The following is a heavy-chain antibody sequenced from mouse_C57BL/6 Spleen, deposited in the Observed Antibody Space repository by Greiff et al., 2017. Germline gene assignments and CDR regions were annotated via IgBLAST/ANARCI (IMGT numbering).Heavy chain of an antibody. J-gene: IGHJ4*01. V-gene: IGHV1-72*01. CDR3: ARGGTTVAGGAMDY. CDR2: IDPNSGGT. D-gene: IGHD1-1*01. CDR1: GYTFTSYW. Sequence: QVQLQQSGAELVKPGASVKLSCKASGYTFTSYWMHWVKQRPGRGLEWIGRIDPNSGGTKYNEKFKSKATLTVDKPSSTAYMRLSSLTSEDSAVYYCARGGTTVAGGAMDYWGQGTSVTVSS.